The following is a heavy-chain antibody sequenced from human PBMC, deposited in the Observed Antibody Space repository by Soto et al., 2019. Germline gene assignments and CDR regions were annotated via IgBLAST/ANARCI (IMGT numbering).Heavy chain of an antibody. D-gene: IGHD2-2*01. Sequence: QVQLQESGPGLVKPSQTLSLTCTVSGGSISSGGYYWSWIRQHPGKGLEWIGYIYYSGSTYYNPSLKSRVTLSVATSKNQFSLKLSSVTAADTAVYYCARAVFARENIVVVPAAMKKFDYWGQGTLVTVSS. CDR2: IYYSGST. J-gene: IGHJ4*02. CDR1: GGSISSGGYY. V-gene: IGHV4-31*03. CDR3: ARAVFARENIVVVPAAMKKFDY.